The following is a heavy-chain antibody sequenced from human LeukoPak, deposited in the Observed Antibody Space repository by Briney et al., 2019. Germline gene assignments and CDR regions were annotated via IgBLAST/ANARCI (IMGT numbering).Heavy chain of an antibody. Sequence: SETLSLTCTVSGGSISSYYWSWIRQPAGKGLEWIGRIYTSGSTNYNPSLKSRVTMSVDTSKNQFSLKLSSVTAADTAVYHCAIGYCSGGSCYSPPFYYYYMDVWGKGTTATVSS. J-gene: IGHJ6*03. CDR1: GGSISSYY. CDR3: AIGYCSGGSCYSPPFYYYYMDV. V-gene: IGHV4-4*07. D-gene: IGHD2-15*01. CDR2: IYTSGST.